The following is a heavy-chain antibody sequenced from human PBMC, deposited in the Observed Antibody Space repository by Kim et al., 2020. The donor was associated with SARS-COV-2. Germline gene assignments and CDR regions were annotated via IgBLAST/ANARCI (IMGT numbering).Heavy chain of an antibody. CDR2: IYRGGST. J-gene: IGHJ6*02. D-gene: IGHD2-15*01. CDR1: GFTVSSNY. CDR3: ARDVQGYCSCGTCFSSYGMDV. Sequence: GGSLRLSCAASGFTVSSNYMSWVRQAPGRGLEWVSVIYRGGSTYYADSVVGRFTISRDNSKNTLYLQMNSMRAEDTAVYYCARDVQGYCSCGTCFSSYGMDVWGQGITVTVSS. V-gene: IGHV3-53*01.